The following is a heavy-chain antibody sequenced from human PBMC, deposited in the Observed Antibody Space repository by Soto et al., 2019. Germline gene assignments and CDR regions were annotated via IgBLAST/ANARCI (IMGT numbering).Heavy chain of an antibody. V-gene: IGHV2-5*02. J-gene: IGHJ1*01. CDR3: DHRRGGNGWNDGVFHD. D-gene: IGHD1-1*01. Sequence: QITLQESGPTGVKPTQTLTLTCNFSGFSLSTSGVGVGWIRQPPGKALESLSFAYWADDNRYSPFLRNRLTVTTDTSKNQVVLTLTNMDFVDTATYFCDHRRGGNGWNDGVFHDWGQGTLVTVSS. CDR2: AYWADDN. CDR1: GFSLSTSGVG.